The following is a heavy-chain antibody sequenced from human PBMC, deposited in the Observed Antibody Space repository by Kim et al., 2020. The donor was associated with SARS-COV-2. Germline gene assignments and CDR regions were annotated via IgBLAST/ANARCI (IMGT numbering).Heavy chain of an antibody. CDR3: ASYTASTPYYFDY. D-gene: IGHD2-2*02. V-gene: IGHV4-39*01. Sequence: HPTLKSRSTITVDTSKNQFSRERSSVTAADTAVYYCASYTASTPYYFDYWGQGTLVTVSS. J-gene: IGHJ4*02.